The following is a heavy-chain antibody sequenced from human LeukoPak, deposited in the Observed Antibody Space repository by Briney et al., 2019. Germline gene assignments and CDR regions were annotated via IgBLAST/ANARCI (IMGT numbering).Heavy chain of an antibody. CDR2: ISTSSIYI. V-gene: IGHV3-21*01. D-gene: IGHD3-22*01. J-gene: IGHJ4*02. CDR3: ARGSGVTMIVDSFDY. Sequence: GGSLRLSCAASGFTFSTYSMNWVRQTPGKGLEWVSSISTSSIYIYYANSLKGRFTISRDNAKNSLYLQMISLGAEDTAVYFCARGSGVTMIVDSFDYWGQGTLVTVSS. CDR1: GFTFSTYS.